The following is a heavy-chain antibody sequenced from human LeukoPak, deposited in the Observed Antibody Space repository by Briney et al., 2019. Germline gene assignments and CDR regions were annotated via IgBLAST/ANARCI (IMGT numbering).Heavy chain of an antibody. CDR2: MFYAEST. V-gene: IGHV4-61*01. CDR1: GVSVSDGNYY. Sequence: PSETLSLTCTVSGVSVSDGNYYCSWIRQPPGKGLEWIGYMFYAESTEYNPSLNSRVTISVDRSKNQVSLNLTSVTAADTAVYYCASTSNTWLGLPYFDSWGQGTLVTVSA. J-gene: IGHJ4*02. D-gene: IGHD3-10*01. CDR3: ASTSNTWLGLPYFDS.